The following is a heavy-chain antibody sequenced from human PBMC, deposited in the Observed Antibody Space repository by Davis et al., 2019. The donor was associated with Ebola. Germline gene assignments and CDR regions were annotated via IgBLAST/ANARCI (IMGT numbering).Heavy chain of an antibody. Sequence: KVSCKGSGYNFASYWIGWVRQMPGKGLEWMGIIYPDESRTRYTPSFQGQVTISADKSISTAYLQWSSLKAPDTATYYCLRQAYSSTWLIWGQGTMVTVSS. CDR3: LRQAYSSTWLI. CDR2: IYPDESRT. J-gene: IGHJ3*02. CDR1: GYNFASYW. V-gene: IGHV5-51*01. D-gene: IGHD6-13*01.